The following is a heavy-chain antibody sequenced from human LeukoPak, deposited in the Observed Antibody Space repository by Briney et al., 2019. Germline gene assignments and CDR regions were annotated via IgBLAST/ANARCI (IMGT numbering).Heavy chain of an antibody. D-gene: IGHD1-20*01. CDR3: AIAITNDNCFDL. J-gene: IGHJ5*02. Sequence: GGSLQISCKGSGYIFTSYWIGWVGRVPGKGLEGMGIIYHGDSDTRYSPSFQGQVTIEGDKSISTGYLQWSSLKASDTAMYSCAIAITNDNCFDLWGQGTLVTVSS. V-gene: IGHV5-51*01. CDR2: IYHGDSDT. CDR1: GYIFTSYW.